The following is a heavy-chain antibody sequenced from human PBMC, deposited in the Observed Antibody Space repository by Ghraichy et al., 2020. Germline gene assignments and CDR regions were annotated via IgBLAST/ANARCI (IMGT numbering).Heavy chain of an antibody. CDR2: IYYSGST. V-gene: IGHV4-59*01. D-gene: IGHD3-10*01. J-gene: IGHJ4*02. Sequence: SETLSLTCTVSGGSISSYYWSWIRQPPGKGLEWIGYIYYSGSTNYNPSLKSRVTISVDTSKNQFSLKLSSVTAADTAVYYCARDGTVEYYGSGSLNYWGQGTLVTVSS. CDR3: ARDGTVEYYGSGSLNY. CDR1: GGSISSYY.